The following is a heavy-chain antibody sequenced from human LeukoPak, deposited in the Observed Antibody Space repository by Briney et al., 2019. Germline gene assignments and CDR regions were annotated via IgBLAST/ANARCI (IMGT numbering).Heavy chain of an antibody. CDR3: ARESSSTRFDP. D-gene: IGHD2-2*01. CDR1: GGSISSGDYY. V-gene: IGHV4-30-4*08. J-gene: IGHJ5*02. CDR2: IYYGGST. Sequence: SQTLSLTCTVSGGSISSGDYYWSWIRQPPGKGLEWIGYIYYGGSTYYNPSLKSRVTISVDTSKNQFSLKLSSVTAADTAVYYCARESSSTRFDPWGPGTLVTVSS.